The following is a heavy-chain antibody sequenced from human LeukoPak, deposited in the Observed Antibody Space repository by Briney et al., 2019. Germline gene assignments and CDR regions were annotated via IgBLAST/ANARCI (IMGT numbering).Heavy chain of an antibody. Sequence: GGSLRLSCAASGFTFSSYAMSWVRQAPGKGLEWVSAISGSGGSTYYADSVKGRFTISRDNSKNTLYLQMNSLRAEDTAVYYCAKDRVVPAAIRGYSDYWGQGTLVTVSS. J-gene: IGHJ4*02. CDR1: GFTFSSYA. D-gene: IGHD2-2*02. CDR2: ISGSGGST. CDR3: AKDRVVPAAIRGYSDY. V-gene: IGHV3-23*01.